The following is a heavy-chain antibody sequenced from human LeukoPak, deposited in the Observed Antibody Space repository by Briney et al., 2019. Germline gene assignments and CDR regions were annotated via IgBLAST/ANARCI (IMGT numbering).Heavy chain of an antibody. CDR1: GFTFSTHW. CDR3: ARDSTWQLDY. Sequence: GGSLRLSCTASGFTFSTHWMTWVRQPPGKGLEWVANIKEDGSVKYYVDSVKGRFTISRDNTKNALYLQMNSLRANDTAVYFCARDSTWQLDYWGQGTLITVSS. J-gene: IGHJ4*02. D-gene: IGHD5-12*01. CDR2: IKEDGSVK. V-gene: IGHV3-7*03.